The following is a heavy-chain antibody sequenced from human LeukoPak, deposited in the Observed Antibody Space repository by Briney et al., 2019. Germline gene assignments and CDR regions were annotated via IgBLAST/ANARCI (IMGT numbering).Heavy chain of an antibody. CDR1: GFTFSSYG. J-gene: IGHJ6*03. V-gene: IGHV3-30*02. Sequence: GGSLRLSCAASGFTFSSYGMPWVRQAPGKGLEWVAFIRYDGSNKYYADSVKGRFTISRDNSKNTLYLQMNSLRAEDTAVYYCAKGGGITIFGVALGYYYYMDVWGKGTTVTVSS. CDR3: AKGGGITIFGVALGYYYYMDV. CDR2: IRYDGSNK. D-gene: IGHD3-3*01.